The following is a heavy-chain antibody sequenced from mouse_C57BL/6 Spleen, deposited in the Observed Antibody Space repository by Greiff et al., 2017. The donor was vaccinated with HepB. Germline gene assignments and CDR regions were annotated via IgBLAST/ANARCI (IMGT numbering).Heavy chain of an antibody. Sequence: EVMLVESGGGLVQPGGSMKLSCVASGFTFSNYWMNWVRQSPEKGLEWVAQIRLKSDNYATHYAESVKGRFTISRDDSKSSVYLQMNNLRAEDTGIYYCTGETGPHWYFDVWGTGTTVTVSS. D-gene: IGHD4-1*01. CDR3: TGETGPHWYFDV. CDR2: IRLKSDNYAT. CDR1: GFTFSNYW. V-gene: IGHV6-3*01. J-gene: IGHJ1*03.